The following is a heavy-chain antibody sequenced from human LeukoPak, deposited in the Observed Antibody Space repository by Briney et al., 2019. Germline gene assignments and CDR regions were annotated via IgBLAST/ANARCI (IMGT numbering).Heavy chain of an antibody. CDR3: ARQDGYNFRTFDY. Sequence: SETLSLTCTVSGGSISSYYWSWIRQPPGKGLEWIGYIYYSGSTNYNPSLKSRVTISVDTSKNQFSLKLSSVTAADTAVYYCARQDGYNFRTFDYWGQGTLVTVSS. V-gene: IGHV4-59*01. CDR2: IYYSGST. CDR1: GGSISSYY. D-gene: IGHD5-24*01. J-gene: IGHJ4*02.